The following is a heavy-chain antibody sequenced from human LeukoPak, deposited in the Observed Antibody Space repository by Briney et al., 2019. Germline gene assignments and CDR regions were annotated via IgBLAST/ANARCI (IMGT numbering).Heavy chain of an antibody. D-gene: IGHD3-10*02. V-gene: IGHV3-48*03. CDR2: ISSSGSTI. J-gene: IGHJ6*04. CDR1: GFTFSSYE. CDR3: AELGITMIGGV. Sequence: PGGSLRLSCAASGFTFSSYEMNWVRQAPGKGLEWVSYISSSGSTIYYAGSVEGRFTISRDNAKNSLYLQMNSLRAEDTAVYYCAELGITMIGGVWGKGTTVTISS.